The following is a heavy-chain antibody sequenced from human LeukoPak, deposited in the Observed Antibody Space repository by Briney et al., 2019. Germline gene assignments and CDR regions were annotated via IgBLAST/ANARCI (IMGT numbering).Heavy chain of an antibody. Sequence: GAPVKVSCKASGGTFSSYAISWVRQAPGQGLGWMGGIIPIFGTANYAQKFQGRVTITADKSTSTAYMELSSLRSEDTAVYYCASGGGAYCGGDCYRFDPWGQGTLVTVSS. CDR1: GGTFSSYA. J-gene: IGHJ5*02. D-gene: IGHD2-21*02. CDR2: IIPIFGTA. V-gene: IGHV1-69*06. CDR3: ASGGGAYCGGDCYRFDP.